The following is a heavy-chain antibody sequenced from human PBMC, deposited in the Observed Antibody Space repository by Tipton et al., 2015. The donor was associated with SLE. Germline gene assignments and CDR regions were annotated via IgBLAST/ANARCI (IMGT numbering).Heavy chain of an antibody. V-gene: IGHV1-69*01. J-gene: IGHJ6*02. D-gene: IGHD2-21*01. CDR2: IIPLFGTT. Sequence: QSGAEVKRPGSSVKVSCQASGGTFSNYVIYWVRQAPGQGLEWMGGIIPLFGTTDYAQKFQGRVTITADESTSTAYMDLSSLRFEDTAMYYCAAAYCGADCYSRYYGMDVWGQGTTVTVSS. CDR1: GGTFSNYV. CDR3: AAAYCGADCYSRYYGMDV.